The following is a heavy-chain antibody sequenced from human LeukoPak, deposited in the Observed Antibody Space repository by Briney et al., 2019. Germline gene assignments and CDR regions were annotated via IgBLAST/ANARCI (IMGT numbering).Heavy chain of an antibody. J-gene: IGHJ4*02. CDR2: IYNSGST. D-gene: IGHD3-10*01. CDR1: GGSISRGSYY. Sequence: SQTLSLTCIVSGGSISRGSYYWNWIRQPAGKGLEWMGRIYNSGSTNYNPSLKSRVTISTDMSKNQFSLKLTSVTAADTAVYYCARQTFGVLYFDSWGQGTLAIVSS. V-gene: IGHV4-61*02. CDR3: ARQTFGVLYFDS.